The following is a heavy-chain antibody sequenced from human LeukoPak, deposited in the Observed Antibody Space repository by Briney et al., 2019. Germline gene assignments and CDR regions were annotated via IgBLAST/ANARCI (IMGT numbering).Heavy chain of an antibody. CDR1: GGPISGYY. D-gene: IGHD4/OR15-4a*01. Sequence: SETLSLTYTVSGGPISGYYWSWIRQPAGKGLEWIGRIYPSGSTNYNPSLKSRVTMSVDTSKNQFSLRLSSVTAADTAVYYCARGSPGVAALTFDYWGQGTLVTVSS. J-gene: IGHJ4*02. CDR2: IYPSGST. V-gene: IGHV4-4*07. CDR3: ARGSPGVAALTFDY.